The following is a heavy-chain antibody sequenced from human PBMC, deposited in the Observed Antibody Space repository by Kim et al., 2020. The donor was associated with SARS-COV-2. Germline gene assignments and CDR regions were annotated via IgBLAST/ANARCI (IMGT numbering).Heavy chain of an antibody. V-gene: IGHV1-18*01. D-gene: IGHD3-16*01. CDR3: ARGTPGSGAGGRLFDP. CDR2: VNPYSDNL. CDR1: GYTFSDYG. J-gene: IGHJ5*02. Sequence: ASVKVSCKTSGYTFSDYGISWVRQAPGQGLEWMGWVNPYSDNLNNAQNLQGRVTLTTDTFTSTAYMELRGLRSDDTAVYYCARGTPGSGAGGRLFDPWGQ.